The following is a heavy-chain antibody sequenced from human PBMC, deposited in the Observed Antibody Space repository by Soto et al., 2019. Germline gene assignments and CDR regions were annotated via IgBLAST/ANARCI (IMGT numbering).Heavy chain of an antibody. V-gene: IGHV4-39*05. CDR3: ARVWVLYAAAAFDI. CDR2: LYYSGST. J-gene: IGHJ3*02. Sequence: PSGNPSLTCTFPGGSISSSSYYWGWIRQPPGKGLEWIGSLYYSGSTYYNPSLKSRVTISVDTSKNQFSLKLSSVTAADTAVYYCARVWVLYAAAAFDIWGQGTMVTVSS. D-gene: IGHD6-13*01. CDR1: GGSISSSSYY.